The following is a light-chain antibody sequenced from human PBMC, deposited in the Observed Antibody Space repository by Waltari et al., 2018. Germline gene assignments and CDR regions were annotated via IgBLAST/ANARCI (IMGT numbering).Light chain of an antibody. V-gene: IGKV1-39*01. Sequence: IQMTQSPSSLSASVGDRVTITCRASQKIYTYLNWYQQKAGKAPNLLISSVSTLQSGVPSRFSGSGSGTEFTLTISSLQPEDFATYFCQQSYNTPPMYTFGQGTKLELK. CDR3: QQSYNTPPMYT. CDR2: SVS. CDR1: QKIYTY. J-gene: IGKJ2*01.